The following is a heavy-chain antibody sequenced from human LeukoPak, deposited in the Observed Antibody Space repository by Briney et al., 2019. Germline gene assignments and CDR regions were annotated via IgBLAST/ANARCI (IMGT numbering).Heavy chain of an antibody. D-gene: IGHD5-18*01. CDR1: GFTFSNSA. CDR3: AGRVTGYSSGYVY. V-gene: IGHV3-23*01. CDR2: ISGSAHKI. Sequence: PGGSLRLSCAASGFTFSNSAMSWVRQAPEKGLDWVSVISGSAHKIRYADSVKGRFTISRDNSENIVYLQMNNLRAEDTAVYYCAGRVTGYSSGYVYWGQGTLVTVSS. J-gene: IGHJ4*02.